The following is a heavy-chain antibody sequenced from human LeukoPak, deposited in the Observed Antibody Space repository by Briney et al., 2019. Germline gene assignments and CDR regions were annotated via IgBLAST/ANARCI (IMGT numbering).Heavy chain of an antibody. J-gene: IGHJ4*02. CDR2: ISYDGSNK. CDR3: ARLCGGDCYDFDY. V-gene: IGHV3-30-3*01. D-gene: IGHD2-21*02. CDR1: GFTFSSYA. Sequence: GRSLRLSCAASGFTFSSYAMHWVRQAPGKGLEWVAVISYDGSNKYYADSAKGRFTISRDNSKNTLYLQMNSLRAEDTAVYYCARLCGGDCYDFDYWGQGTLVTVSS.